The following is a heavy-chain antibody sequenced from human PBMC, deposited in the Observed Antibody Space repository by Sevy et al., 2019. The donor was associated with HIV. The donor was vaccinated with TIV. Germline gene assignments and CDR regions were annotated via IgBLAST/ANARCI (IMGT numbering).Heavy chain of an antibody. V-gene: IGHV3-23*01. D-gene: IGHD3-22*01. J-gene: IGHJ3*01. CDR1: GFTFNTHV. CDR2: ISGFGNT. Sequence: GGSLRLSCAASGFTFNTHVMNWVRQAPGKGLEWVSSISGFGNTYYADSVRGRFTSSRDNAKNTLYLQMNSLRADDTAVYYCAKVLDPALESMMEVTVRSLKGFDVWGQGTMVTVSS. CDR3: AKVLDPALESMMEVTVRSLKGFDV.